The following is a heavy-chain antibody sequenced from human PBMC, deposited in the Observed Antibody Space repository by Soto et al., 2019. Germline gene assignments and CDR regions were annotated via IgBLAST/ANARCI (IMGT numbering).Heavy chain of an antibody. J-gene: IGHJ4*02. CDR3: AREGTGVFDY. CDR1: GGSISNFY. CDR2: VYYTGST. V-gene: IGHV4-59*01. Sequence: PSETLSLTCTVSGGSISNFYWSWIRQPPGKGLEWIGYVYYTGSTSYNPSLKRRVTISVDTSKNQFSLKLSSVTAADTAVYYCAREGTGVFDYWGQGTLVTVSS. D-gene: IGHD3-3*01.